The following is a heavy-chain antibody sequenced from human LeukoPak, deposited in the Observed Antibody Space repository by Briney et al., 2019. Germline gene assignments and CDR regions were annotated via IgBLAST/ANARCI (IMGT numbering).Heavy chain of an antibody. D-gene: IGHD2-2*01. CDR2: IHYSGST. CDR1: GGSISSYY. J-gene: IGHJ4*02. V-gene: IGHV4-59*08. CDR3: ARRLGGTSTGFDY. Sequence: PSETLSLTCTVSGGSISSYYWSWIRQPPGKGLEWIGSIHYSGSTTYNPSLKSRVTISVDTSKNQFSLKLSSVTAADTAVYYCARRLGGTSTGFDYWGQGTLVTVPS.